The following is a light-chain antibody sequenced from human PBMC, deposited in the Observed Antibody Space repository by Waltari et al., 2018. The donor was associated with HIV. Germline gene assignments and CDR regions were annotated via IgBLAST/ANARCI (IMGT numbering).Light chain of an antibody. J-gene: IGLJ3*02. CDR3: AAWDDSLGGRGL. CDR2: RNN. V-gene: IGLV1-47*01. Sequence: QSVLTQPPSATGTPGQRVTIPCSGSSSTTGSNYFHWFQQLPGTTPKLLTDRNNQRPSGVPDRFSASKSGTSASLAIRGLRSEDEGDYYCAAWDDSLGGRGLFGGGTRLTVL. CDR1: SSTTGSNY.